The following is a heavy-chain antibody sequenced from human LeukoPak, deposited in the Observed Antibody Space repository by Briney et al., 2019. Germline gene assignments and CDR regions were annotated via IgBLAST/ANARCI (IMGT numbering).Heavy chain of an antibody. CDR2: TYNSGAKI. V-gene: IGHV3-23*01. CDR1: GLTFSTYS. Sequence: GGYLSLSCAGSGLTFSTYSMTWLRQGPGKGLEWVSNTYNSGAKIFYADSVKGRFTISRDNSKHMLYLQMNSLRVEDTAVYYCAKGVAPDSGWDLDYWGQGTLVTVSS. CDR3: AKGVAPDSGWDLDY. J-gene: IGHJ4*02. D-gene: IGHD6-19*01.